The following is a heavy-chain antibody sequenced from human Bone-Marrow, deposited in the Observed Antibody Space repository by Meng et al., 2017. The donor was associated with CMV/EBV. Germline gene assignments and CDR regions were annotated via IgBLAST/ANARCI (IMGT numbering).Heavy chain of an antibody. CDR2: INPSGGST. V-gene: IGHV1-46*01. Sequence: ASVKVSCKASGYTFTSYYMHWVRQAPGQGLEWMGIINPSGGSTSYAQKFQGRVTMTRDTSTSTVYMELSSLRSEDTAVYYCARSNYELVVPAAIHPGGGYYHGMDVWGQGTTVTVSS. CDR3: ARSNYELVVPAAIHPGGGYYHGMDV. J-gene: IGHJ6*02. CDR1: GYTFTSYY. D-gene: IGHD2-2*02.